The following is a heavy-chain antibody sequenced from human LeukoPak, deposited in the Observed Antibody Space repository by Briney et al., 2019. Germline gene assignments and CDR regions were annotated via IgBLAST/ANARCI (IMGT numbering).Heavy chain of an antibody. CDR3: ARDIGPSYSSSWTDY. V-gene: IGHV3-53*01. CDR1: GFTVSSNY. D-gene: IGHD6-13*01. Sequence: GGSLRLSCAASGFTVSSNYMSWVRQAPGKGLEWVSVIYSGGSTYYADSVKGRFTISRDNSKNTLYLQMNSLRAEDTAVYYCARDIGPSYSSSWTDYWGQGTLVTVSS. CDR2: IYSGGST. J-gene: IGHJ4*02.